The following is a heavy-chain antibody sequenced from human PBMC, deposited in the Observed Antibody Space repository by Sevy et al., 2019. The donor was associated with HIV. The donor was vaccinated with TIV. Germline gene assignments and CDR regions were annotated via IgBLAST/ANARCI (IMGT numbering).Heavy chain of an antibody. CDR1: GGSISSYY. Sequence: SENLSLTCTVSGGSISSYYWSWIRQPPGKGLEWIGYIYYSGSTNYNPSLKSRVTIAVDTSKNQFSLKLSSVTAADTAVYYCTSGYYGSGSYFFQHWGQGTLVTVSS. CDR2: IYYSGST. CDR3: TSGYYGSGSYFFQH. D-gene: IGHD3-10*01. J-gene: IGHJ1*01. V-gene: IGHV4-59*01.